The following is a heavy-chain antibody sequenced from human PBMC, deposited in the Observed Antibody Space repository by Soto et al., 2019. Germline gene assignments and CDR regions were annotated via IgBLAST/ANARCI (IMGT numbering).Heavy chain of an antibody. CDR3: ARGEQYSGRIFDY. V-gene: IGHV6-1*01. Sequence: SQTLSLPCAITGDSVSSNSSGWSWFRQSPSRGLEWLGRTYYRSKWYYEYAVSVRGRITINPDTSKNQYSLQLNSVTPEDTAVYFCARGEQYSGRIFDYWGQGTLVTVSS. D-gene: IGHD1-26*01. CDR1: GDSVSSNSSG. J-gene: IGHJ4*01. CDR2: TYYRSKWYY.